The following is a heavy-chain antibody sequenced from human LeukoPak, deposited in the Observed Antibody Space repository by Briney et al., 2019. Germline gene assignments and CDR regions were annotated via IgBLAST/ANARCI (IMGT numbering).Heavy chain of an antibody. CDR2: MNPNNGGA. V-gene: IGHV1-2*02. Sequence: GASVKVSCKASGYTFIDYYMHWVRQAPGQGLEWMGWMNPNNGGANHAQKFQGRVTMTRDTSISTAYMELSRLRSDDTAVYYCARGHHCTGGSCYSNWFDPWGQGTLVTVSS. D-gene: IGHD2-15*01. CDR3: ARGHHCTGGSCYSNWFDP. CDR1: GYTFIDYY. J-gene: IGHJ5*02.